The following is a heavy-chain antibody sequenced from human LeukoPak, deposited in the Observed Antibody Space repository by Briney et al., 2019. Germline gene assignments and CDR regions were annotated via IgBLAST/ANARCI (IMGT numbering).Heavy chain of an antibody. D-gene: IGHD1-26*01. J-gene: IGHJ4*02. CDR1: GGTFSSYA. Sequence: SVKVSCKASGGTFSSYAISWVRHAPGQGLEWMGGIIPIFGTANYAQKFQGRVTITTDESTSTAYMELSSLRSEDTAVYYCARGPSGSYPYNWGQGTLVTVSS. V-gene: IGHV1-69*05. CDR3: ARGPSGSYPYN. CDR2: IIPIFGTA.